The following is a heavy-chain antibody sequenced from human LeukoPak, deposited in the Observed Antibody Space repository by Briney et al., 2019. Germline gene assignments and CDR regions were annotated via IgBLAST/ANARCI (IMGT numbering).Heavy chain of an antibody. Sequence: SETLSLTCAVYGGSFSGYYWSWIRQPPGKGLEWIGEINHSGSTNYNPSLKSRVTISVDTSKNQFSLKLSSVTAADTAVYYCARDGYSDWGQGTLVTVSS. V-gene: IGHV4-34*01. J-gene: IGHJ4*02. D-gene: IGHD5-24*01. CDR3: ARDGYSD. CDR2: INHSGST. CDR1: GGSFSGYY.